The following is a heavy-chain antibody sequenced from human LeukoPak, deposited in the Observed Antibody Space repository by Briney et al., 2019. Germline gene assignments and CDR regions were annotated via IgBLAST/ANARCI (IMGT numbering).Heavy chain of an antibody. CDR3: ARSSRSWSTFDN. CDR1: GGSISSSSYY. V-gene: IGHV4-39*07. J-gene: IGHJ4*02. Sequence: SETLSLTCTVSGGSISSSSYYWGWIRQPPGKGLEWIGSIYYSGSTYYNPSLKSRVTISVDTSKNQFSLKLSSVTAADTAVYYCARSSRSWSTFDNWGQGTLVTVSS. D-gene: IGHD2-2*01. CDR2: IYYSGST.